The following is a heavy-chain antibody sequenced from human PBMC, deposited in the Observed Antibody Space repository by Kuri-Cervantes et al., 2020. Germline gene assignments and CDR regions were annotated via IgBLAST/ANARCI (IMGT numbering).Heavy chain of an antibody. CDR2: ISYDGSNK. CDR1: GFTFSSYG. V-gene: IGHV3-30*03. CDR3: ARHDWFES. J-gene: IGHJ5*01. Sequence: GGSLRLSCAASGFTFSSYGMHWVRQAPGKGLEWVAVISYDGSNKYYADSVKGRFTISRDNSKNSLYLQMNSLRVEDTALYYCARHDWFESWGQGTRVTVSS.